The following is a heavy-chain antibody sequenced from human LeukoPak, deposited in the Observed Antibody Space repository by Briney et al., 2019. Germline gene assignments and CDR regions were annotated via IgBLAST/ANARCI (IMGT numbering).Heavy chain of an antibody. CDR1: GGSFSGYY. CDR3: ARGLIVVVPAAMWHYYYGMDV. V-gene: IGHV4-34*01. CDR2: INHSGST. J-gene: IGHJ6*02. D-gene: IGHD2-2*01. Sequence: SETLSLTCAVYGGSFSGYYWSWIRPPPGKGLEWIGEINHSGSTNYNPSLKSRVTISVDTSKNQFSLKLSSVTAADTAVYYCARGLIVVVPAAMWHYYYGMDVWGQGTTVTVSS.